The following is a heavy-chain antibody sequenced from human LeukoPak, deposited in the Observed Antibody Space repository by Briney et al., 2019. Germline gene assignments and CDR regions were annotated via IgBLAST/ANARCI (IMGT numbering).Heavy chain of an antibody. V-gene: IGHV3-7*01. D-gene: IGHD4-17*01. Sequence: PGGSLRLSCAASGFTFSSYWMSWVRQAPGKGLEWVANIKQDGSEEYYADSVKGRFTISRDNAKNSLYLQMNSLRAEDTAVYYCARDPTYGDYVHFDYWGQGTLVTVSS. J-gene: IGHJ4*02. CDR3: ARDPTYGDYVHFDY. CDR2: IKQDGSEE. CDR1: GFTFSSYW.